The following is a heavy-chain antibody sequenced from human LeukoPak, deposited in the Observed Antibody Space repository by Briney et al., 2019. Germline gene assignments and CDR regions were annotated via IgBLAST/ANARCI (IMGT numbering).Heavy chain of an antibody. CDR3: GRMRIVGANDY. D-gene: IGHD1-26*01. J-gene: IGHJ4*02. CDR1: GGSISSYY. Sequence: PSETLSLTCTVSGGSISSYYWSWIRQPPGKGLEWIGYIYNSGGTKYNPSLKSRVTISVDTSKNQFSLKLTSVTAADTAVYYCGRMRIVGANDYWGQGTLVTVSS. CDR2: IYNSGGT. V-gene: IGHV4-59*08.